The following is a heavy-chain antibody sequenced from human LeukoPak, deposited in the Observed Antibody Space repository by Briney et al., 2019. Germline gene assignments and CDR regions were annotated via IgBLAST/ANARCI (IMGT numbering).Heavy chain of an antibody. CDR3: ARGSTDFWSDYPTFDY. CDR2: IYYSGCT. D-gene: IGHD3-3*01. CDR1: GGSISSYY. J-gene: IGHJ4*02. Sequence: SETLSLTCTVCGGSISSYYWSWIRQPPGKGLEWIGYIYYSGCTNYNPSLKSRATISVDTSKNQFSLKLSSVTAADTAVYYCARGSTDFWSDYPTFDYWGQGTLVTVSS. V-gene: IGHV4-59*01.